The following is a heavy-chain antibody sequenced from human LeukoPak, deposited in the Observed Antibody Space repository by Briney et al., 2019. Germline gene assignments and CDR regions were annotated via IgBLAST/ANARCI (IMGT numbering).Heavy chain of an antibody. D-gene: IGHD4-17*01. CDR2: ISSSSSYI. CDR3: TTELTVTYYYYYYMDV. Sequence: PGGSLRLSCAASGFTFSSYSMNWVRQAPGKGLEWVSSISSSSSYIYYADSVKGRFTISRDNAKNSLYLQMNSLKTEDTAVYYCTTELTVTYYYYYYMDVWGKGTTVTISS. J-gene: IGHJ6*03. V-gene: IGHV3-21*03. CDR1: GFTFSSYS.